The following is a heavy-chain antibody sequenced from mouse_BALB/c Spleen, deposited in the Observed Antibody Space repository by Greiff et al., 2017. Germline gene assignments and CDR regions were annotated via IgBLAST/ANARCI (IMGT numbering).Heavy chain of an antibody. J-gene: IGHJ3*01. CDR1: GYSFTGYF. D-gene: IGHD2-3*01. CDR2: INPYNGDT. V-gene: IGHV1-20*02. Sequence: VQLQQSGPELVKPGASVKISCKASGYSFTGYFMNWVMQSHGKSLEWIGRINPYNGDTFYNQKFKGKATLTVDKSSSTAHMELRSLASEDSVVYYCADDPFAYWGQGTLVTVSA. CDR3: ADDPFAY.